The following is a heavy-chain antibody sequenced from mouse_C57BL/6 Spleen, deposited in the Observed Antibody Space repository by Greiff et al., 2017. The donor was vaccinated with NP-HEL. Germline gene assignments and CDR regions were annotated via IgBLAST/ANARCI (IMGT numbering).Heavy chain of an antibody. CDR1: GYSFTDYN. J-gene: IGHJ2*01. D-gene: IGHD1-1*01. Sequence: VHVKQSGPELVKPGASVKISCKASGYSFTDYNMNWVKQSNGKSLEWIGVINPNYGTTSYNQKFKGKATLTVDQSSSTAYMQLNSLTSEDSAVYYCAKGYYGSSYHFDYWGQGTTLTVSS. CDR2: INPNYGTT. CDR3: AKGYYGSSYHFDY. V-gene: IGHV1-39*01.